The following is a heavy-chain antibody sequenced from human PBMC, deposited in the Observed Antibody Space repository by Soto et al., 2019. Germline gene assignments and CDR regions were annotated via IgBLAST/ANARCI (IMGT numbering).Heavy chain of an antibody. CDR3: ARIATANYDILTGYYISRRSIDY. CDR1: GFTFSSYW. D-gene: IGHD3-9*01. CDR2: IKQDGSEK. J-gene: IGHJ4*02. V-gene: IGHV3-7*05. Sequence: GGSLRLSCAASGFTFSSYWMSWVRQAPGKGLEWVANIKQDGSEKYYVDSVKGRFTISRDNAKNSLYLQMNSLRAEDTAVYYCARIATANYDILTGYYISRRSIDYWGQGTLVTVSS.